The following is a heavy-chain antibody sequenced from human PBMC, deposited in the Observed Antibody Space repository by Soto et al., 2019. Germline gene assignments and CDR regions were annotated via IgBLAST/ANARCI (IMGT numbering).Heavy chain of an antibody. CDR1: GGTFSSYT. V-gene: IGHV1-69*04. J-gene: IGHJ4*02. D-gene: IGHD2-15*01. CDR2: IIPILGIA. Sequence: GASVKVSCKASGGTFSSYTISWVRQAPGQGLEWMGRIIPILGIANYAQKFQGRVTITADKSTSTAYMELRSLRSDDTAVYYCARDPDIVVVVAPDYWGQGTLVTVSS. CDR3: ARDPDIVVVVAPDY.